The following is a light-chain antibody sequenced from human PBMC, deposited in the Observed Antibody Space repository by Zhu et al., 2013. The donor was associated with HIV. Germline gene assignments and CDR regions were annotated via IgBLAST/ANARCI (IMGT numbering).Light chain of an antibody. Sequence: EIVLTQSPGTLSLSPGERAALSCVASESVTSDYLAWYQQKPGQAPRLLIYGVSTRATGIPDRFSGSGSGTNFTLTISRLEPEDFAVYYCQQYGNSPWTFGQGTKVEIK. CDR1: ESVTSDY. CDR3: QQYGNSPWT. CDR2: GVS. J-gene: IGKJ1*01. V-gene: IGKV3-20*01.